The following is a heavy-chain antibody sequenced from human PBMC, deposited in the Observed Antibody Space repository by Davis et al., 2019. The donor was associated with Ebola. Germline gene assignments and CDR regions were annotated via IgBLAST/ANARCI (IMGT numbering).Heavy chain of an antibody. CDR2: INPSGGST. Sequence: AASVKVSCKASGYTFTSYYMHWVRQAPGQGLEWMGIINPSGGSTSYAQKFQGRVTMTRDTSISTAYMELSRLRSDDTAVYYCARHSSRGDYWGQGTLVTVSS. CDR3: ARHSSRGDY. V-gene: IGHV1-46*01. D-gene: IGHD6-13*01. J-gene: IGHJ4*02. CDR1: GYTFTSYY.